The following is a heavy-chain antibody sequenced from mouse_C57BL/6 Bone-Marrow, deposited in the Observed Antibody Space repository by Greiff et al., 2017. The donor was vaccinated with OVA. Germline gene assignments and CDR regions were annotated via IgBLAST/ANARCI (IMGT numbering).Heavy chain of an antibody. J-gene: IGHJ1*03. CDR1: GYTFTTYP. D-gene: IGHD1-1*01. CDR2: FHPYNDDT. Sequence: QVQLQQSGAELVKPGASVKMSCKASGYTFTTYPIEWMKQNHGKSLEWIGNFHPYNDDTKYNEKFKGKATLTVEKSSSTVYLELIRLTSDDSAVYYCARGTYYGSSYCYFDVWGTGTTVTVSS. CDR3: ARGTYYGSSYCYFDV. V-gene: IGHV1-47*01.